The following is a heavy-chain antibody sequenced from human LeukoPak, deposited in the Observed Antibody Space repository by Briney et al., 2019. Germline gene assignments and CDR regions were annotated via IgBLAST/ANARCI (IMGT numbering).Heavy chain of an antibody. CDR3: ARDLKRRVYYDSSGSDDAFDI. J-gene: IGHJ3*02. D-gene: IGHD3-22*01. V-gene: IGHV3-20*04. CDR1: GFTLDDYG. CDR2: ISRNGGST. Sequence: GGSLRLSCAASGFTLDDYGMSWVRQAPGKGLEWVSGISRNGGSTGNADSVKGRFTISRDNAKNSLYLQMNSLRAEDTAVYYCARDLKRRVYYDSSGSDDAFDIWGQGTMVTVSS.